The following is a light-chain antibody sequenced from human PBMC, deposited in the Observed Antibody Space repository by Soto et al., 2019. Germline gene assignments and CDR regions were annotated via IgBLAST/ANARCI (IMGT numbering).Light chain of an antibody. Sequence: QSVLTXXXXXXXXPXXXXXXXXXXXXSXVGXXXVXWXXQLPGTAPXXXXXRDNQRRSAVPXRXXGSRSGNSASLAISGXXXEDEADYYCATWEGSLNVYVFGTGTKLTVL. CDR3: ATWEGSLNVYV. CDR1: XSXVGXXX. J-gene: IGLJ1*01. CDR2: RDN. V-gene: IGLV1-47*01.